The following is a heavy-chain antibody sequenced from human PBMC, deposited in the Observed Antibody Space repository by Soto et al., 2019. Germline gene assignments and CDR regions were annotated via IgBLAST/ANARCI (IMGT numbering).Heavy chain of an antibody. V-gene: IGHV4-31*03. Sequence: SETLSLTCTVSGGSISSGGYYWSWIRQHPGKGLEWIGYIYYSGSTYYNPSLKSRVTISVDTSKNQFSLKLSSVTAADTAVYYCARLEWPQITNWFDPWGQGTLVTVSS. CDR2: IYYSGST. CDR1: GGSISSGGYY. CDR3: ARLEWPQITNWFDP. J-gene: IGHJ5*02. D-gene: IGHD3-3*01.